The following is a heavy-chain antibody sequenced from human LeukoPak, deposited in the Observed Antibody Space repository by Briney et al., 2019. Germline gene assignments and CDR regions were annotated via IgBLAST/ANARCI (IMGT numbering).Heavy chain of an antibody. V-gene: IGHV4-59*01. CDR2: ISYGTT. J-gene: IGHJ4*02. CDR1: GDAISTYY. D-gene: IGHD5-18*01. CDR3: ARDKAHSYGRYFDP. Sequence: PSGTLSLTCTVSGDAISTYYWNWIRQTPGKGLEWIGYISYGTTDYNPSLKSRVTISVDTSKNEFSLKLSSVTAADTAVYYCARDKAHSYGRYFDPWSQGTRVIVSS.